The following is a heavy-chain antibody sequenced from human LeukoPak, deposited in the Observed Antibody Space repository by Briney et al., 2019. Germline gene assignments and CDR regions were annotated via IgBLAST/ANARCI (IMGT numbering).Heavy chain of an antibody. CDR1: SGSISGYY. V-gene: IGHV4-59*01. CDR3: AREASSGWYDY. Sequence: SETLSLTCTVSSGSISGYYCSWIRQPLGKGLEWIGYTYYSGTTKYNPSLKSRVTISADTSKNQFSLKLSSVTAADTAVYYCAREASSGWYDYWGQGTLVTVSS. CDR2: TYYSGTT. D-gene: IGHD6-19*01. J-gene: IGHJ4*02.